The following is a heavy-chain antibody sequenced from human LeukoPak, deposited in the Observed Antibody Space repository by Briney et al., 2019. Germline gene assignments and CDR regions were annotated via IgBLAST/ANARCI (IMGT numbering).Heavy chain of an antibody. CDR1: GFTFSDYY. CDR3: ARARIAAAGTMGAFDI. V-gene: IGHV3-11*05. J-gene: IGHJ3*02. Sequence: GGSLRLSCAASGFTFSDYYMSWIRQAPGKGLEWVSYIISSSSYTNYADSVKGRFTISRDNAKNSLYLQMNSLRAEDTAVYYCARARIAAAGTMGAFDIWGQGTMVTVSS. D-gene: IGHD6-13*01. CDR2: IISSSSYT.